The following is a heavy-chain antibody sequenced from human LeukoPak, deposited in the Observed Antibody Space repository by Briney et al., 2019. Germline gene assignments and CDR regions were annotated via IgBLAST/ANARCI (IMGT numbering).Heavy chain of an antibody. V-gene: IGHV3-23*01. J-gene: IGHJ3*02. Sequence: PGGSLRLSCAASGFTFSSYSMNWVRQAPGKGLEWVSAISGSGGSTYYADSVKGRFTISRDNSKYTLYLQMNSLRAEDTAVYYCAKDGYCSGGSCWDAFDIWGQGTMVTVSS. CDR2: ISGSGGST. CDR3: AKDGYCSGGSCWDAFDI. CDR1: GFTFSSYS. D-gene: IGHD2-15*01.